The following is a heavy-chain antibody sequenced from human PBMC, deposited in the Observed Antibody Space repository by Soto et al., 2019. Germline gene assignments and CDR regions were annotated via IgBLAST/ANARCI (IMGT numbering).Heavy chain of an antibody. CDR2: INTSNDNK. V-gene: IGHV1-18*01. CDR1: GYTFTNYG. CDR3: ARDPGAASFDF. Sequence: VSCKASGYTFTNYGISWVRQAPGEGLEWVGWINTSNDNKLYAQKLQGRLTLTTDTSTSTAYMDLTTLRTDDTAVYFCARDPGAASFDFWAQGTLVTVSS. D-gene: IGHD2-15*01. J-gene: IGHJ4*02.